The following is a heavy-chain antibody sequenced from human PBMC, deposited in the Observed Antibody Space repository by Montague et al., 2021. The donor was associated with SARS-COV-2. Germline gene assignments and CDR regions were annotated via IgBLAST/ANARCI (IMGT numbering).Heavy chain of an antibody. CDR1: GFTFSSYA. CDR2: TSYDGSNK. CDR3: AREPLLLGFGEFLDY. Sequence: SLRLSCAASGFTFSSYAMHWVRQAPGKGLEWVAVTSYDGSNKYYADSVKGRFTISRDNSKNTLYLQMNSLRAEDTAVYYCAREPLLLGFGEFLDYWGQGTLVTVSS. V-gene: IGHV3-30*04. D-gene: IGHD3-10*01. J-gene: IGHJ4*02.